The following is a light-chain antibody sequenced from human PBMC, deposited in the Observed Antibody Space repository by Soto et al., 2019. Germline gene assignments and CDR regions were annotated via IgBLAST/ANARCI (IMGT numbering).Light chain of an antibody. Sequence: EIVLTQSPGTLSLSPGERATLSCRASQSVSSTYLAWYQQKPGQAPRLLIYGGSSRATGIPDRFSGSGSGTDFTHTKSRLEVEEFAVYYCQQYGTSPRTFGQGTKVDLK. CDR2: GGS. CDR1: QSVSSTY. CDR3: QQYGTSPRT. J-gene: IGKJ1*01. V-gene: IGKV3-20*01.